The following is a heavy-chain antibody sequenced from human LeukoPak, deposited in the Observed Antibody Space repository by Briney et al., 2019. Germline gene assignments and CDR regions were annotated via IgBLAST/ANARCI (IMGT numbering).Heavy chain of an antibody. V-gene: IGHV4-59*08. CDR2: IYYSGST. J-gene: IGHJ4*02. CDR1: GGSISSYY. D-gene: IGHD3-9*01. CDR3: ARHSDPYYDILTGYYSPLSVGD. Sequence: SETLSLTCTVSGGSISSYYWSWIRQPPGKGLEWIGYIYYSGSTNYNPSLKSRVTISVDTSKNQFSLKLSSVTAADTAVYYCARHSDPYYDILTGYYSPLSVGDWGQGTLVTVSS.